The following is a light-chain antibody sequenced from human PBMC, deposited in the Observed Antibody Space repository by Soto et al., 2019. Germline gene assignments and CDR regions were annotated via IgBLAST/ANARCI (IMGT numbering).Light chain of an antibody. CDR3: CSYAGSNNFHV. V-gene: IGLV2-11*01. CDR2: DVS. Sequence: QSALSHPRSVCWSPGQSVTISCTGTSSDVGGYSYLSWYQQHPGKGPKLMIYDVSKRPSGVPDRFSGSKSGNTASLTISGLQAEDEADYYCCSYAGSNNFHVFGTGTKVTVL. CDR1: SSDVGGYSY. J-gene: IGLJ1*01.